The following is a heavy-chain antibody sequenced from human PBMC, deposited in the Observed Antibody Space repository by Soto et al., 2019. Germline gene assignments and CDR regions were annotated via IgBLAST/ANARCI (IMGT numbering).Heavy chain of an antibody. V-gene: IGHV3-11*06. CDR3: ARLKWLSGRGGGTFDI. D-gene: IGHD5-18*01. CDR1: GFTFSDYY. Sequence: QVQLVESGGGLVKPGGSLRRSCAASGFTFSDYYMSWIRQAPGKGLEWVSYISSSSSYTNYADSVKGRFTISRDNAKNSLYLQMNSLRAEDTAVYYCARLKWLSGRGGGTFDIWGQGTMVTVSS. J-gene: IGHJ3*02. CDR2: ISSSSSYT.